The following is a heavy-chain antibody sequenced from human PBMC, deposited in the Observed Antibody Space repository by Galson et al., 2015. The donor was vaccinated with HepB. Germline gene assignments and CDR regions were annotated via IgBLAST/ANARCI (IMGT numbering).Heavy chain of an antibody. CDR2: TYYRSKWYN. J-gene: IGHJ5*02. D-gene: IGHD6-13*01. CDR3: AREWGIAAALGWFDP. V-gene: IGHV6-1*01. Sequence: CAISGDSVSSNSAAWNWIRQSPSRGLEWLGRTYYRSKWYNDYAVSVKSRITINPDTSKNQFSLQLNSVTPEDTAVYYCAREWGIAAALGWFDPWGQGTLVTVSS. CDR1: GDSVSSNSAA.